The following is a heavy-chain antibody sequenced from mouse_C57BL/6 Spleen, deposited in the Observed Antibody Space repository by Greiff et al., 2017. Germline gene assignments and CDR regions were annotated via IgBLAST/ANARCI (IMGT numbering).Heavy chain of an antibody. CDR3: ARDGYDYDLGYAMDY. Sequence: EVKLVESGGGLVQSGRSLRLSCATSGFTFSDFYMEWVRQAPGKGLEWIAASRNKANDYTTEYSASVKGRFIVSRDTSQSILYLQMNALRAEDTAIYYCARDGYDYDLGYAMDYWGQGTSVTVSS. J-gene: IGHJ4*01. V-gene: IGHV7-1*01. D-gene: IGHD2-4*01. CDR1: GFTFSDFY. CDR2: SRNKANDYTT.